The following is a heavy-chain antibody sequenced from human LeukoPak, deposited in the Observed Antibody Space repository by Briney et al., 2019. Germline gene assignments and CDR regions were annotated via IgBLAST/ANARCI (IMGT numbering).Heavy chain of an antibody. CDR1: GGTFLTHT. CDR3: ARVNFRGSNYNWFDP. J-gene: IGHJ5*02. CDR2: ITPVIDTA. D-gene: IGHD2-15*01. Sequence: GASVKVSFKTSGGTFLTHTFSWVRQAPGQGLEWMGKITPVIDTANYAQTFQGRVSIYADKSTTTVYMDLSCLRPDDTAVYYCARVNFRGSNYNWFDPWGQGTPVTVSS. V-gene: IGHV1-69*08.